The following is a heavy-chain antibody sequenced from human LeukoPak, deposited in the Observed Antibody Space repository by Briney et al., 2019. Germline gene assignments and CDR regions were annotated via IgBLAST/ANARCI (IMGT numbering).Heavy chain of an antibody. D-gene: IGHD3-3*01. CDR1: GYTFTSYA. V-gene: IGHV1-69*05. CDR2: IIPIFGTA. CDR3: ARVFGVVLGAFDI. Sequence: SVKVSCKASGYTFTSYAISWVRQAPGQGLEWMGGIIPIFGTANYAQKFQGRVTITTDESTSTAYMELSSLRSEDTAVYYCARVFGVVLGAFDIWGQGTMVTVSS. J-gene: IGHJ3*02.